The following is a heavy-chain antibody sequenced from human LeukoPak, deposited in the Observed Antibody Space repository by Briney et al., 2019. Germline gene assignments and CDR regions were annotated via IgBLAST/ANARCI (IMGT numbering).Heavy chain of an antibody. CDR3: AGYSGYDKGNYYYYYGMDV. D-gene: IGHD5-12*01. V-gene: IGHV4-30-2*01. Sequence: SQTLSLTCAVSGGSISSGGYSWSWIRQPPGKGLEWIGYIYHSGSTYYNPSLKSRVTISVDRSKNQFSLKLSSVTAADTAMYYCAGYSGYDKGNYYYYYGMDVWGQGTTVTVSS. J-gene: IGHJ6*02. CDR1: GGSISSGGYS. CDR2: IYHSGST.